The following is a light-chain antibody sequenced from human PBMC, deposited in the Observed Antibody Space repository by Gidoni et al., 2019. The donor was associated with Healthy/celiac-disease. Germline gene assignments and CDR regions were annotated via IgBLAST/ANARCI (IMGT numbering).Light chain of an antibody. V-gene: IGKV3-11*01. CDR2: DAS. J-gene: IGKJ4*01. Sequence: EIVLTQSPATLSLSPGERATLSCRASQSVSSYFVWYQQKPGQAPRLLIYDASNRATGIPARFSGSGSGTDFTLTISSLEPEDFAVYYCQQRSNWPPLTFGGGTKVEIK. CDR1: QSVSSY. CDR3: QQRSNWPPLT.